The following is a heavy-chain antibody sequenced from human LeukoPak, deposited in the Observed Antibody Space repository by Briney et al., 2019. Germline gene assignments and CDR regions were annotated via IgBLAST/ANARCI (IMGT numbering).Heavy chain of an antibody. CDR3: ARGRTVTANWFDP. CDR1: GDSFTTHD. CDR2: INTNTGNP. D-gene: IGHD4-17*01. J-gene: IGHJ5*02. Sequence: ASVNVSCKASGDSFTTHDISWVRQAPGQGLEWMGWINTNTGNPTYAQGFTGRFVFSLDTSVSTAYLQISSLKAEDTAVYYCARGRTVTANWFDPWGQGTLVTVSS. V-gene: IGHV7-4-1*02.